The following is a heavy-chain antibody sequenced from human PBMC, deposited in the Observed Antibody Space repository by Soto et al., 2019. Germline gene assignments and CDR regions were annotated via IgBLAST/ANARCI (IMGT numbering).Heavy chain of an antibody. CDR1: GFIFSSYA. CDR3: AKDLRGYGDFYY. D-gene: IGHD4-17*01. Sequence: EVQLLESGGGLVQPGGSLRLSCAASGFIFSSYAMTWVRQAPGKGLEWVSSISGSGGYITYNADSVKGRFTISRDNSKSALFQQMNSLRAEDTAVYYRAKDLRGYGDFYYWGQGALVTVFS. V-gene: IGHV3-23*01. J-gene: IGHJ4*02. CDR2: ISGSGGYIT.